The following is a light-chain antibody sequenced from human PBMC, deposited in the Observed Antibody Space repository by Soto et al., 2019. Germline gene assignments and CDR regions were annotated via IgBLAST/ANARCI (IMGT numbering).Light chain of an antibody. J-gene: IGKJ1*01. CDR2: GAS. Sequence: EIVLTQSPGTLSLSPGERATLSCRASHTISSSYLAWYQQKPGQAPRLLMYGASSRATGIPDRFSGSGSGTDFTLTISRPEPEDFAVYFCQQYGSSPRTVGQGTKVDSK. V-gene: IGKV3-20*01. CDR3: QQYGSSPRT. CDR1: HTISSSY.